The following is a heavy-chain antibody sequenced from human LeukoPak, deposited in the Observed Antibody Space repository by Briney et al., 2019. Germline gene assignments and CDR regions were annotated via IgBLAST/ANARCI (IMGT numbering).Heavy chain of an antibody. D-gene: IGHD3-10*01. J-gene: IGHJ4*02. CDR2: IIPIFGTA. CDR1: GGTFSSYA. V-gene: IGHV1-69*05. CDR3: ARERVWWFGKLSADYFDY. Sequence: SVKVSCKASGGTFSSYAISWVRQAPGQGLEWMGGIIPIFGTANYAQKFQGRVTITTDESTSTAYMELSSLRSEDTAVYYCARERVWWFGKLSADYFDYWGQGTLVTVSS.